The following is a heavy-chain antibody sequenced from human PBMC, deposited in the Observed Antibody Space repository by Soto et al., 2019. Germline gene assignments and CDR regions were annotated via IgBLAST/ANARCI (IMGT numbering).Heavy chain of an antibody. CDR1: GYSFATYW. CDR2: IFPGDSDT. V-gene: IGHV5-51*01. Sequence: GESLKISCEGSGYSFATYWPAWVRQMPGKGLEYMGIIFPGDSDTRYSPSFQGQVTTSADKSISTAYLQWTSLKSSDTAIYYCARARVSTPRLEDPFDIWGQGTMVTVSS. J-gene: IGHJ3*02. CDR3: ARARVSTPRLEDPFDI. D-gene: IGHD3-3*01.